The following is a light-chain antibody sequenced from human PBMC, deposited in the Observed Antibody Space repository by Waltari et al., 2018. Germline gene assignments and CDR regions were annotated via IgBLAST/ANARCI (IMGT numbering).Light chain of an antibody. V-gene: IGKV1-12*01. CDR1: QSISNW. J-gene: IGKJ4*01. Sequence: DIQMTQSPSSVSAFVGDRVTITCRASQSISNWLAWYQQKPAKAPKLLLYGASDLHSGVPSRFSGSGAGTDFTLTISSLQAEDFATYYCQQVNSFPATFGGGTTVEIK. CDR3: QQVNSFPAT. CDR2: GAS.